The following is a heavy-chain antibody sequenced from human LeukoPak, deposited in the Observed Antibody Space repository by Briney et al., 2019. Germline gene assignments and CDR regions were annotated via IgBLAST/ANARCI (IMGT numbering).Heavy chain of an antibody. CDR1: GFTFSTYS. D-gene: IGHD3-10*01. CDR3: ARALWFGETFPAY. Sequence: GGSLRLSCAASGFTFSTYSMNWVRQAPGKGLEWVSYISSSSSTVYDADSVKGRFTISGDNAKNSLYLHMNSLRAEDTAVYYCARALWFGETFPAYWGQGTLVTVSS. J-gene: IGHJ4*02. CDR2: ISSSSSTV. V-gene: IGHV3-48*01.